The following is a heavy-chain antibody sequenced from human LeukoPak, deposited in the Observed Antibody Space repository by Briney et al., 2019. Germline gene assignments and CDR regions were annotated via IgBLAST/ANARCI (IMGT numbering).Heavy chain of an antibody. D-gene: IGHD6-13*01. J-gene: IGHJ4*02. CDR1: GLSVRGSY. CDR3: TRDLTGTTWSENDY. Sequence: GGSLRLSCVASGLSVRGSYMSWVRQAPGKGLEWVSVIYSGDRTYYADSVKGRSTISRDTSKNTLYLQMNNLRADDTAMYYCTRDLTGTTWSENDYWGQGTLVTISS. CDR2: IYSGDRT. V-gene: IGHV3-53*01.